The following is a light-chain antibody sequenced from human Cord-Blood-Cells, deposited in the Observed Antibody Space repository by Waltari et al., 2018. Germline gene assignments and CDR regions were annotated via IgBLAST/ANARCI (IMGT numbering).Light chain of an antibody. CDR1: SSDVGGYNY. V-gene: IGLV2-14*01. J-gene: IGLJ3*02. CDR3: SSYTSSSTWV. Sequence: QSALTQPASVSGSPGQSITISCTGTSSDVGGYNYVSWYQQHPAQAPKLMIYDVSKRRSGVSNRFSGSKTGNTASLTISGLQAEDEADYYCSSYTSSSTWVFGGGTKLTVL. CDR2: DVS.